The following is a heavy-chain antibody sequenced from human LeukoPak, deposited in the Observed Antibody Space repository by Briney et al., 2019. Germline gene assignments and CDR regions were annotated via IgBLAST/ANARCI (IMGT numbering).Heavy chain of an antibody. CDR2: IGPDGNNK. CDR1: EVTFNKYA. Sequence: PGGSLRLSFIASEVTFNKYAMHWLRQAPGKGLEWVAVIGPDGNNKKYVDSVKGRFTISRDNSKTTLYLQMNSLRAEDTAVYYCAKGRQRPFIWLGVYWGQGTLVTVSS. J-gene: IGHJ4*02. V-gene: IGHV3-30*04. CDR3: AKGRQRPFIWLGVY. D-gene: IGHD5-18*01.